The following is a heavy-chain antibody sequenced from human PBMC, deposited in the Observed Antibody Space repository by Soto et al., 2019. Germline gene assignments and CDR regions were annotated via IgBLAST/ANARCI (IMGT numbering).Heavy chain of an antibody. J-gene: IGHJ6*02. V-gene: IGHV3-23*01. Sequence: EVQVLESGGGLVQPGGSLRLSCAASGFTFSNFVMRWVRQTPGKGLGWVSTFTDTGGDTYYPDSVKGRFTISRDNSKNTLYLQMSSLRAEDTALYYCTKASSDRHHMDVWGQGTTVTVSS. CDR3: TKASSDRHHMDV. CDR2: FTDTGGDT. CDR1: GFTFSNFV.